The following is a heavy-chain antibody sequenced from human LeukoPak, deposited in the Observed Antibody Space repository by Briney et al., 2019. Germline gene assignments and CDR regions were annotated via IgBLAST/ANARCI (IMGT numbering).Heavy chain of an antibody. CDR2: IYYSGST. V-gene: IGHV4-39*01. D-gene: IGHD2-2*01. J-gene: IGHJ4*02. Sequence: SETLSLTCTVSGGSISSSSYYWGWIHQPPGKGLEWIGSIYYSGSTYYNPSLKSRVTISVDTSKNQFSLKLSSVTAADTAVYYCARRSIYCSSTSCLYYFDYWGQGTLVTVSS. CDR1: GGSISSSSYY. CDR3: ARRSIYCSSTSCLYYFDY.